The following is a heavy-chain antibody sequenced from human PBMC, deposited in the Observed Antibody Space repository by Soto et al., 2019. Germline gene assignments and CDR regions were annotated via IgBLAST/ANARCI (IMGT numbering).Heavy chain of an antibody. CDR1: GFGFSTYG. CDR2: TSPGDSDS. J-gene: IGHJ6*02. Sequence: PGESLKISCKDSGFGFSTYGITWVRQMPGKGLEWMGITSPGDSDSRYSPSFQGQVTISGDKSISTAYLQWSSLKASDTAIYYCATLQQLGHYFYGMDVWGQGT. D-gene: IGHD6-13*01. V-gene: IGHV5-51*01. CDR3: ATLQQLGHYFYGMDV.